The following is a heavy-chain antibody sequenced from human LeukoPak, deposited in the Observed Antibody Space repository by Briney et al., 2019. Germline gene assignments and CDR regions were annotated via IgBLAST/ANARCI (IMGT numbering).Heavy chain of an antibody. CDR1: GGSISRGGYS. Sequence: SQTLSLTCAVSGGSISRGGYSWSWIRQPPGKGLEWIGYIYHSGGTYYNPSLKTRVTISEDRSKNQFSLRLRSVTAADTAVYYCARGYSGDYVDFWGQGTLVTVSS. J-gene: IGHJ4*02. V-gene: IGHV4-30-2*01. CDR3: ARGYSGDYVDF. D-gene: IGHD4-17*01. CDR2: IYHSGGT.